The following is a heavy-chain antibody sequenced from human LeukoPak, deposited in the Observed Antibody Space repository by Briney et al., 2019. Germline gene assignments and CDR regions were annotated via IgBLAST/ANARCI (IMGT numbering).Heavy chain of an antibody. CDR2: ISRSGTYK. CDR1: GFTLSRFS. Sequence: PGGSLTHLCSLSGFTLSRFSVSWVGQAPGKGLEWVSSISRSGTYKYYADSVKGRFTISRDNAKNSLYLQMNRLRAEDTAVYYWATGEDSLAGSTNDGRAQGTLVTVSS. D-gene: IGHD6-19*01. J-gene: IGHJ1*01. V-gene: IGHV3-21*01. CDR3: ATGEDSLAGSTNDG.